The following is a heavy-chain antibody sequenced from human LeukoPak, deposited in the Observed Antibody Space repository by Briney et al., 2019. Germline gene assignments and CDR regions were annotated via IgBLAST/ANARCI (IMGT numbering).Heavy chain of an antibody. Sequence: GRSLRLSCAASGFTFSSYWMSWVRQAPGKGLEWVANINQDGSAKHYMDSVRGRFTISRDNAKNSLYLQMNSLRVEDTAVYYCARELVISYWGQGTLVSVSS. CDR2: INQDGSAK. CDR3: ARELVISY. J-gene: IGHJ4*02. D-gene: IGHD1-26*01. CDR1: GFTFSSYW. V-gene: IGHV3-7*04.